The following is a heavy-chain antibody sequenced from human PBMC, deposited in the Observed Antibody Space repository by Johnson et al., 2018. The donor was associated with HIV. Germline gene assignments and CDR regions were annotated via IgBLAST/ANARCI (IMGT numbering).Heavy chain of an antibody. CDR1: GFTFSSYA. CDR3: ASAWGELDDAFDI. V-gene: IGHV3-30-3*01. Sequence: VQLVESGGGVVQPGRSLRLSCAASGFTFSSYAMHWVRQAPGKGLEWVAVISYDGSNKYYADSVKGRFTISRDNSKNTVYLQMNSLRAEDTAVYYCASAWGELDDAFDIWGQGTMVTVSS. J-gene: IGHJ3*02. D-gene: IGHD1-26*01. CDR2: ISYDGSNK.